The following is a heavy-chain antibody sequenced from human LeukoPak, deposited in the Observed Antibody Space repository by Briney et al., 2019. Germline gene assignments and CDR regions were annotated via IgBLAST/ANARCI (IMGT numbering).Heavy chain of an antibody. Sequence: PSETLSLTCTVSGYSISSGFFWGWIRQPPGKGLKWIGSVYHSGSTYYNPSLKSRVTISVDTSRNQFSLKLSSVTAADTAVYYCARVDSTAARPLDYWGQGTLVTVSS. CDR3: ARVDSTAARPLDY. V-gene: IGHV4-38-2*02. CDR2: VYHSGST. CDR1: GYSISSGFF. J-gene: IGHJ4*02. D-gene: IGHD6-6*01.